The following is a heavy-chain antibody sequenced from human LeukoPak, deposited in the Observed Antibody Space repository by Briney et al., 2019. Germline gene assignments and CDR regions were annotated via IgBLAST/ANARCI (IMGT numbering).Heavy chain of an antibody. CDR1: GFTFTNAW. D-gene: IGHD3-22*01. CDR3: ATDIPPAYNYDTSGYYPY. J-gene: IGHJ4*02. V-gene: IGHV3-15*01. CDR2: IKSKTDGGTT. Sequence: GGSLRLSCAASGFTFTNAWMSWVRQAPGKGLEWVGRIKSKTDGGTTDYAAPVKGRFTISRDDSKNTLYPQMNSLKTEDTAMYYCATDIPPAYNYDTSGYYPYWGQGTLVTVSS.